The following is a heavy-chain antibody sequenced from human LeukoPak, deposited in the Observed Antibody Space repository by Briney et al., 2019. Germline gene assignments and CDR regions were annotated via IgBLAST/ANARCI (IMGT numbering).Heavy chain of an antibody. Sequence: TGGSLRLSCAASGFSFISYGMHWVRQAPGKGLEWVGVISDDGRNKKYADSVKGRFTISRDNSKDTLYLQMNSLRDEDTAVYYCAKRPDCSTTNCFRFEYWGQGTLVTVSS. D-gene: IGHD2-2*01. CDR2: ISDDGRNK. CDR3: AKRPDCSTTNCFRFEY. V-gene: IGHV3-30*18. J-gene: IGHJ4*02. CDR1: GFSFISYG.